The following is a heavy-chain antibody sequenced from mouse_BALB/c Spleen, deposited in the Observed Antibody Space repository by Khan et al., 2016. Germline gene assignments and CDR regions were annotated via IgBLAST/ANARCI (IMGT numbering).Heavy chain of an antibody. Sequence: EVELVESGGGLVQPGGSRKLSCAASGFTFSRFGMHWVRQAPEKGLEWVAYISSGSSTIYYADTLKGRFTISRDNPKNALFLQMTRLRSEDTATYYCARGDYWGQGTTLTVSS. CDR3: ARGDY. CDR1: GFTFSRFG. J-gene: IGHJ2*01. V-gene: IGHV5-17*02. CDR2: ISSGSSTI.